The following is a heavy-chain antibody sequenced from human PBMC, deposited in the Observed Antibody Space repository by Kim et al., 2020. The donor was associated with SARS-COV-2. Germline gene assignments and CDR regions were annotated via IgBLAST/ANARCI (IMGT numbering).Heavy chain of an antibody. CDR1: GGTFSSYA. CDR2: IIPIFGTA. D-gene: IGHD3-22*01. CDR3: ARESGVVVIGYPGDGMDV. Sequence: SVKVSCKASGGTFSSYAISWVRQAPGQGLEWMGGIIPIFGTANYAQKFQGRVTITADESTSTAYMELSSLRSEDTAVYYCARESGVVVIGYPGDGMDVWGQGTTVTVSS. J-gene: IGHJ6*02. V-gene: IGHV1-69*13.